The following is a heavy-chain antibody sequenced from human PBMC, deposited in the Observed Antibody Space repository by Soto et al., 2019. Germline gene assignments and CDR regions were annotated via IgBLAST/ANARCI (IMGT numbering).Heavy chain of an antibody. Sequence: SETLSLTFTASGASISSCCKYWGWFCHPTVTGMDCLGGVYSSGSTYYNPSLKGRVIIYVDTSKNQFSLRLSSVTAADTAVYYCARHYPLVVSPTLAPWQLVSSAFDYWGQGALVTVSS. CDR2: VYSSGST. CDR3: ARHYPLVVSPTLAPWQLVSSAFDY. D-gene: IGHD6-6*01. J-gene: IGHJ4*02. CDR1: GASISSCCKY. V-gene: IGHV4-39*01.